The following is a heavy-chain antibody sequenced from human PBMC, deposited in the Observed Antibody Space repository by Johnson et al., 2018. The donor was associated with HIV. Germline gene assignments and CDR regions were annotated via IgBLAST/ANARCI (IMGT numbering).Heavy chain of an antibody. CDR3: AKSPAKDHGGNSGALAI. CDR1: GFTFSSYG. Sequence: QMLLVESGGGEVQPGRSLRLSCAASGFTFSSYGMHWVRQAPGKGLQWVAAIWYDGNNKYYADSVKGRFTVSRANSKNTLYLQMNSLRAEDTAMYYCAKSPAKDHGGNSGALAIWGQGTMVTVSS. CDR2: IWYDGNNK. V-gene: IGHV3-33*06. D-gene: IGHD4-23*01. J-gene: IGHJ3*02.